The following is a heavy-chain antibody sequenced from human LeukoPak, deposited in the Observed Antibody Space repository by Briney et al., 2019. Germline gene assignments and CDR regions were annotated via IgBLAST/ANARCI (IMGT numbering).Heavy chain of an antibody. CDR1: GFTFSSYG. Sequence: GGSLRLSCAASGFTFSSYGMHWVRQAPGKGLEWVAVIWYDGSNKYYADSVKGRFTISRDNSKNTLYLQMNSLRAEDTAVYYCARGRVVIPEGPDYWGQGTLVTVSS. V-gene: IGHV3-33*01. CDR3: ARGRVVIPEGPDY. J-gene: IGHJ4*02. CDR2: IWYDGSNK. D-gene: IGHD3-10*01.